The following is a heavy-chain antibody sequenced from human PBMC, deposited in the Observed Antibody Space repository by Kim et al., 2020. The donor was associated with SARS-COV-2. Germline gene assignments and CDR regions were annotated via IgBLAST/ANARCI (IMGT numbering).Heavy chain of an antibody. CDR1: GYTFTSYG. CDR3: ARVGIVVVPAANWDDAFDI. V-gene: IGHV1-18*01. Sequence: ASVKVSCKASGYTFTSYGISWVRQAPGQGLEWMGWISAYNGNTNYAQKLQGRVTMTTDTSTSTAYMELRSLRSDDTAVYYCARVGIVVVPAANWDDAFDIWGQGTMVTVSS. D-gene: IGHD2-2*01. CDR2: ISAYNGNT. J-gene: IGHJ3*02.